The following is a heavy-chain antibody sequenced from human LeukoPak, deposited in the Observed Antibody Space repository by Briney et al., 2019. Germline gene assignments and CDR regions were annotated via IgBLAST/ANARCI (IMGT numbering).Heavy chain of an antibody. Sequence: GGSLRLSCAASGFTFSRYWMSWVRQAPGKGLEWVANIKQDGSEKYYVDSVKGRFTISRDNAKNSLYPQMNSLRAEDTAVYYCARRVWYMDVWGKGTTVTVSS. CDR2: IKQDGSEK. D-gene: IGHD2-21*01. V-gene: IGHV3-7*01. CDR1: GFTFSRYW. J-gene: IGHJ6*03. CDR3: ARRVWYMDV.